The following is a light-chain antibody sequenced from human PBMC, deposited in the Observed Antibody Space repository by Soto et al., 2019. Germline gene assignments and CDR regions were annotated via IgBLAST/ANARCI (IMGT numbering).Light chain of an antibody. V-gene: IGLV1-44*01. CDR3: AAWDDSLKSVV. J-gene: IGLJ2*01. CDR1: SSNIGSNT. CDR2: SNN. Sequence: QSVLTQPPSASGTPGQRVTISCSGSSSNIGSNTVNWYQQLPGTAPKLLIYSNNQRPSGVPDRFSGSKSGTSASLAISGLQSEDEGDYYCAAWDDSLKSVVFGGGATVTVL.